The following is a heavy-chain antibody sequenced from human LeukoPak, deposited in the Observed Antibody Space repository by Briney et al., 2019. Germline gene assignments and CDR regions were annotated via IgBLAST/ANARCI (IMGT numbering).Heavy chain of an antibody. CDR3: APSQIGELSFHEGH. CDR2: ISFDGSNK. D-gene: IGHD3-16*02. J-gene: IGHJ4*02. V-gene: IGHV3-30-3*01. Sequence: PGGSLRLSCAASGFTFSSYAMHWVRQAPGKGLEWVAVISFDGSNKYYADSVKGRFTISRDNSKNTLYLQMNSLRAEDTAVYYCAPSQIGELSFHEGHWGQGTLVTVSS. CDR1: GFTFSSYA.